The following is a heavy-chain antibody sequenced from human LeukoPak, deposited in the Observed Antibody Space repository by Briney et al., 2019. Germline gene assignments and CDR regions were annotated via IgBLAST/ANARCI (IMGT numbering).Heavy chain of an antibody. V-gene: IGHV3-21*01. CDR1: GFTFIRYS. CDR3: ARLGYCTHGLCYTVDY. D-gene: IGHD2-8*01. J-gene: IGHJ4*02. CDR2: IISSNSYI. Sequence: AGSLRLSSAASGFTFIRYSMSCVPHAPGKGLEWVSSIISSNSYIYYADSVKGRFTVTRDNAKNSLYLQMSSLRAEDTAVYYCARLGYCTHGLCYTVDYWGQGATASVCS.